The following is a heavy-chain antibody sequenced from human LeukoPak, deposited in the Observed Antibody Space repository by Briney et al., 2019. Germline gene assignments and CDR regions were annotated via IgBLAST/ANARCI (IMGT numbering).Heavy chain of an antibody. CDR3: ARDNWNYGSSMDV. D-gene: IGHD1-7*01. Sequence: SETLSLTCTVSGGSISSYYWSWIRQPPGKGLEWIGYIYYSGSANYDPSLKSRVTISVDTSKNQFSLKLSSVTAADTAVYYCARDNWNYGSSMDVWGQGTTVTVSS. CDR1: GGSISSYY. CDR2: IYYSGSA. V-gene: IGHV4-59*01. J-gene: IGHJ6*02.